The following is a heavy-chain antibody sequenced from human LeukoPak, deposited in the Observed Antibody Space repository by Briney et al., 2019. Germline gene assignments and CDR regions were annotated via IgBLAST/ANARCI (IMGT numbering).Heavy chain of an antibody. Sequence: PSETLSLTCAVSGGSISSGGYSWSWIRQPPGKGLEWIGYIYYSGSTYYNPSLKSRVTISVDTSKNQFSLKLSSVTAADTAVYYCARVTYYDSSGYYYYYYMDVWGKGTTVTVSS. CDR2: IYYSGST. CDR1: GGSISSGGYS. CDR3: ARVTYYDSSGYYYYYYMDV. V-gene: IGHV4-30-4*07. D-gene: IGHD3-22*01. J-gene: IGHJ6*03.